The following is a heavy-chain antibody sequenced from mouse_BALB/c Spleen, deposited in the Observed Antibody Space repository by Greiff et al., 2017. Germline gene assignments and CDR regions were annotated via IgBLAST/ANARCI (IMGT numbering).Heavy chain of an antibody. CDR3: ARRVVGYDDAMDY. CDR2: IDTSDSYT. CDR1: GYTFTDYW. Sequence: QVQLKQPGAELVMPGASVKMSCKASGYTFTDYWMHWVKQRPGQGLEWIGAIDTSDSYTSYNQKFKGKATLTVDESSSTAYMQLSSLTSEDSAVYYCARRVVGYDDAMDYWGQGTSVTVSS. V-gene: IGHV1-69*01. D-gene: IGHD2-14*01. J-gene: IGHJ4*01.